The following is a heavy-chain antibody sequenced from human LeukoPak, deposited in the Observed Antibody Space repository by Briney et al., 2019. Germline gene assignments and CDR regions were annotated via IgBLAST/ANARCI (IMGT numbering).Heavy chain of an antibody. Sequence: GGSLRLSCSASGFTFSNYAMHWVRQAPGKGLEFVSNIGSNGISTYYADSVKGRFTISRDNSKNTLYLQMSSLSPEDTAMYYCVKISYSGGYYFDYWGQGTLVTVSS. D-gene: IGHD1-26*01. V-gene: IGHV3-64D*06. J-gene: IGHJ4*02. CDR2: IGSNGIST. CDR3: VKISYSGGYYFDY. CDR1: GFTFSNYA.